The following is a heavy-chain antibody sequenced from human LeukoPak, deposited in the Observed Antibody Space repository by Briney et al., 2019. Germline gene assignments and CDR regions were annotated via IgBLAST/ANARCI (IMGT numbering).Heavy chain of an antibody. D-gene: IGHD3-3*01. CDR1: GGSFSGYY. CDR2: INHSGST. V-gene: IGHV4-34*01. J-gene: IGHJ4*02. CDR3: ATRRFDFWSGYSLAFDY. Sequence: SETLSLTWAVYGGSFSGYYWSWIRQPPGKGLEWIGEINHSGSTNYNPSLKSRVTISVDTSKNQFSLKLSSVTAADTAVYYCATRRFDFWSGYSLAFDYWGQGTLVTVSS.